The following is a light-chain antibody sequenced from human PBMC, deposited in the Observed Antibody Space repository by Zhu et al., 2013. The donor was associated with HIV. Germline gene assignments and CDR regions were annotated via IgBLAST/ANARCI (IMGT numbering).Light chain of an antibody. J-gene: IGKJ4*01. CDR2: GAS. CDR1: QSVSNY. CDR3: QQYGSSPLT. V-gene: IGKV3-20*01. Sequence: EIVLTQFPAILSVSPGERATLSCRASQSVSNYFAWYQQKPGQAPRLLIYGASNRATGIPARFSGSGSGTDFTLTISRLEPEDFAVYYCQQYGSSPLTFGGGTKVEIK.